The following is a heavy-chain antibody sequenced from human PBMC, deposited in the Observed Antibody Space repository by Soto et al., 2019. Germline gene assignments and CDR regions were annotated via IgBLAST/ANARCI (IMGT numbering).Heavy chain of an antibody. D-gene: IGHD4-17*01. CDR1: GVSISSGY. CDR2: ISHSGLR. J-gene: IGHJ4*02. CDR3: ATANTACPGCYS. Sequence: QVQLQESGPGLVKPSETLSLTCIVSGVSISSGYCTWIRQSPGKGLEWIGYISHSGLRHYRASLQSRLTMSVDPCKNQCSLNLTSVPAAAPAVYYCATANTACPGCYSWGQGSLVNDSS. V-gene: IGHV4-59*01.